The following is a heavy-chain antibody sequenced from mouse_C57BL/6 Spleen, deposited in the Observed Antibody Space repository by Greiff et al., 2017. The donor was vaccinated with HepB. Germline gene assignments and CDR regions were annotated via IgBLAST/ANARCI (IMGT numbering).Heavy chain of an antibody. Sequence: EVHLVESGPELVKPGASVKMSCKASGYTFTDYNMHWVKQSHGKSLEWIGYINPNNGGTSYNQKFKGKATLTVNKSSSTAYMELRSLTSEDSAVYYCARGFYYYGSSQYYFDYWGQGTTLTVSS. J-gene: IGHJ2*01. CDR3: ARGFYYYGSSQYYFDY. D-gene: IGHD1-1*01. CDR2: INPNNGGT. CDR1: GYTFTDYN. V-gene: IGHV1-22*01.